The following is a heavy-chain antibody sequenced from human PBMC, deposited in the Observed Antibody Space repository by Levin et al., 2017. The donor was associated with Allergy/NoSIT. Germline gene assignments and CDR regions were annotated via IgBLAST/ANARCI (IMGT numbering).Heavy chain of an antibody. CDR3: AKDRPGFLTAGGGLDV. CDR1: GFTFSSYG. V-gene: IGHV3-30*18. CDR2: ISYDGSNR. D-gene: IGHD6-13*01. Sequence: GESLKISCAASGFTFSSYGMHWVRQAPGKGLEWVAVISYDGSNRYYADSVKGRFTISRDNSKNTLYLQMNSLRAEDTAVYYCAKDRPGFLTAGGGLDVWGQGTTVTVSS. J-gene: IGHJ6*02.